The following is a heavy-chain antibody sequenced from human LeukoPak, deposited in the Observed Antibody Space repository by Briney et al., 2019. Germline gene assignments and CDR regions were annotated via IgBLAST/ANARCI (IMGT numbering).Heavy chain of an antibody. CDR1: GGTFSSYA. Sequence: VASVKVSCKASGGTFSSYAISWVRQAPGQGLEWMGGIIPIFGTANYAQKFQGRVTITTDESTSTAYMELSSLRSEDTAVYYCARGPLVRLPSSFDPWGQGTLVTVSS. D-gene: IGHD3-16*02. CDR3: ARGPLVRLPSSFDP. CDR2: IIPIFGTA. J-gene: IGHJ5*02. V-gene: IGHV1-69*05.